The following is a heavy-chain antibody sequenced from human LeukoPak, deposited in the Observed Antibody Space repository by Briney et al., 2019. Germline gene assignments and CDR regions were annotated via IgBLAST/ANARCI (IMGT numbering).Heavy chain of an antibody. D-gene: IGHD5-18*01. CDR1: GYTFTSYD. Sequence: GASVKVSCKASGYTFTSYDINWVRQATGQGLEWMGWINPSSGGTNYAQKFQGRVTMTGDTSISTAYMELSRLSSDDTAVYFCAGRPDTAMVPIFDYWGQGTLVTISS. V-gene: IGHV1-2*02. CDR3: AGRPDTAMVPIFDY. J-gene: IGHJ4*02. CDR2: INPSSGGT.